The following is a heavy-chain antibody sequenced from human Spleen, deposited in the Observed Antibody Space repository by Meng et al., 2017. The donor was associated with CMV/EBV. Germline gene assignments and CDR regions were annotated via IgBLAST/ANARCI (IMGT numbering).Heavy chain of an antibody. D-gene: IGHD3-10*01. Sequence: GFAFSSYGMHWVRQAPGKGLEWVAFMRYDGSNKYYADSVKGRFTISRDNSKNTLYLQMNSLRAEDTAVYYCAKDRSTMVRGVIPLDYWGQGTLVTVSS. V-gene: IGHV3-30*02. CDR1: GFAFSSYG. J-gene: IGHJ4*02. CDR3: AKDRSTMVRGVIPLDY. CDR2: MRYDGSNK.